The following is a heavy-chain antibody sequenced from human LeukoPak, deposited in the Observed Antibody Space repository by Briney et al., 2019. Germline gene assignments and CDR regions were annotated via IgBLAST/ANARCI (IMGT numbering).Heavy chain of an antibody. CDR2: INPNSGGT. V-gene: IGHV1-2*02. Sequence: GASVKVSCKASGYTFTGYYMHWVRQAPGQGLEWMGWINPNSGGTNYAQKFQGRVTMTRDTSISTAYMELSRLRSDDTAMYYCARALSYYDSSGYYYYFDYWGQGTLVTVSS. CDR1: GYTFTGYY. J-gene: IGHJ4*02. CDR3: ARALSYYDSSGYYYYFDY. D-gene: IGHD3-22*01.